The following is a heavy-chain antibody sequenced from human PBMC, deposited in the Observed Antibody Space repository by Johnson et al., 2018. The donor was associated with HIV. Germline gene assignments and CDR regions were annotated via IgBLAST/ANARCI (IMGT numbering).Heavy chain of an antibody. CDR3: AKGLGNVDAFDI. CDR2: GGST. D-gene: IGHD7-27*01. Sequence: GGSTYYADSVKGRFTISRDNSKNSLYLQMNSLRTEDTALYYCAKGLGNVDAFDIWGQGTMVTVSS. V-gene: IGHV3-43*01. J-gene: IGHJ3*02.